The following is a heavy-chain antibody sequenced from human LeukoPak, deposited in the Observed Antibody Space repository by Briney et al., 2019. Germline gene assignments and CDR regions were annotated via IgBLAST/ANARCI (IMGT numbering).Heavy chain of an antibody. J-gene: IGHJ5*02. CDR2: IYYSGGT. CDR3: ARDTMTGCSSTSCTTT. Sequence: SQTLSLTCTVSGGSISSGDYYWSWIRQPPGKGLEWIGYIYYSGGTYYNPSLKSRVTISVDTSKNQFSLKLSSVTAADTAVYYCARDTMTGCSSTSCTTTWGQGTLVTVSS. V-gene: IGHV4-30-4*08. CDR1: GGSISSGDYY. D-gene: IGHD2-2*01.